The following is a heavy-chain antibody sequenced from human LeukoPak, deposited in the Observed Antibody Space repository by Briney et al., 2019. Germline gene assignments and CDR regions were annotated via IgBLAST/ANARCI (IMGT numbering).Heavy chain of an antibody. J-gene: IGHJ5*02. CDR3: AKNGYCSSTSCLNWFDP. Sequence: GGSLRLSCAASGFTFSIYAMIWVRQAPGKGLEWVSAISGSGGTSYYADSVKGRFTISRDNSKNTLDLQMDSLRAEDTAVYYCAKNGYCSSTSCLNWFDPWGQGTLVTVSS. V-gene: IGHV3-23*01. D-gene: IGHD2-2*01. CDR2: ISGSGGTS. CDR1: GFTFSIYA.